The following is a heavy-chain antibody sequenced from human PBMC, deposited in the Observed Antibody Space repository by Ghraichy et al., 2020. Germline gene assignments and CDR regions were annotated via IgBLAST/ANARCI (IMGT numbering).Heavy chain of an antibody. CDR3: AKSPIVVVPAASYYYYGMDV. CDR2: ISGSGGST. V-gene: IGHV3-23*01. Sequence: GGSLRLSCAASGFTFSSYAMSWVRQAPGKGLEWVSAISGSGGSTYYAESVKGRFTISRDNSKNTLYLQMNSLRAEDTAVYYCAKSPIVVVPAASYYYYGMDVWGQGTTVTVSS. D-gene: IGHD2-2*01. CDR1: GFTFSSYA. J-gene: IGHJ6*02.